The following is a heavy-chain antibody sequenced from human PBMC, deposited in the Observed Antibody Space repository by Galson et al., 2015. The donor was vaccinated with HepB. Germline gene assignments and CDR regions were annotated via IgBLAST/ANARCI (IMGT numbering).Heavy chain of an antibody. Sequence: SLRLSCAASGFTFSDYYMSWIRQAPGKGLEWVSYISSSSSYTNYADSVKGRFTISRDNAKNSLYLQMNSLRAEDTAVYYCARDRRLYYFDYWGQGALVTVSS. D-gene: IGHD5-24*01. V-gene: IGHV3-11*05. CDR1: GFTFSDYY. J-gene: IGHJ4*02. CDR2: ISSSSSYT. CDR3: ARDRRLYYFDY.